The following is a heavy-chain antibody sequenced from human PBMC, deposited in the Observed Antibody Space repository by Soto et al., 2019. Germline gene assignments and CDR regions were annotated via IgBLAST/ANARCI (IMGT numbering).Heavy chain of an antibody. CDR2: YGGSGGSR. CDR1: GFTFSTYG. J-gene: IGHJ6*03. Sequence: DVQLLESGGGLVQWGGSLRLSCVTSGFTFSTYGMTWVRQAPGKGLEWVSYGGSGGSRYYAESVKGRFTISSDNSKNTLSLEMNSLRAEDTATHYGVKVRGRAYPYDDMDVWGKGTTVTVSS. V-gene: IGHV3-23*01. CDR3: VKVRGRAYPYDDMDV. D-gene: IGHD3-22*01.